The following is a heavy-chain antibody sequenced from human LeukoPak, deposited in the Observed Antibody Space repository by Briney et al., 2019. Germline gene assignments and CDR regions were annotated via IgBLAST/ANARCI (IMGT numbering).Heavy chain of an antibody. Sequence: GGSLRLSCTSVGFSFGDYAVSWFRQAPGKGLEWVGYISSQAFGATPQYAPSVRGRFTISRDDSKSIAHLQMNSLKTEDTAVYYCTRNTVTVHFDYWGQGTPVTVSS. CDR1: GFSFGDYA. J-gene: IGHJ4*02. CDR2: ISSQAFGATP. D-gene: IGHD4-17*01. CDR3: TRNTVTVHFDY. V-gene: IGHV3-49*03.